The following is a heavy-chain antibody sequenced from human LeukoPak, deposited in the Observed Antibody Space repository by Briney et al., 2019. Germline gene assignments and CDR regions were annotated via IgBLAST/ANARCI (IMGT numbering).Heavy chain of an antibody. J-gene: IGHJ4*02. D-gene: IGHD3-3*01. CDR2: IYYSGST. V-gene: IGHV4-59*01. CDR3: ARTPPGRFLEWLLDY. CDR1: GGSISSYY. Sequence: SETLSLTCTVSGGSISSYYWSWIRQPPGKGLEWIGYIYYSGSTNYNPSLKSRVTISVDTSKNQFSLKLSSVPAADTAVYYCARTPPGRFLEWLLDYWGQGTLVTVSS.